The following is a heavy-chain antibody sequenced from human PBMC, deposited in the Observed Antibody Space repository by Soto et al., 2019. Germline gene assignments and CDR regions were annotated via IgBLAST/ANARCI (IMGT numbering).Heavy chain of an antibody. Sequence: EVQLLESGGGLAQPGGSLRLSCAASGFIFSRYAMTWVRQAPGKGLEWVSAITGGGFSTYYTDSVKGRFTISRDNSKNTLYLQMNRLRAEDTAVYFCAKGGVRGVQMDVWGQGTTVTVSS. V-gene: IGHV3-23*01. J-gene: IGHJ6*02. CDR3: AKGGVRGVQMDV. CDR1: GFIFSRYA. CDR2: ITGGGFST. D-gene: IGHD3-10*01.